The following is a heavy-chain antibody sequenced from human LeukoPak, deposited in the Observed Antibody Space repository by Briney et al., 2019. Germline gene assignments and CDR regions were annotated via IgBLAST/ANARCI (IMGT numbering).Heavy chain of an antibody. Sequence: PSETLSLTCTVSGGSISSYYWSWIRQPPGKGLEWIAYIYYSGSTNYNPSLKSRVTISVDTSKNQFSLKLSTVTAADTAVYYCARVYYSNSYDYWYFDLWGRGTLVTVSS. CDR2: IYYSGST. D-gene: IGHD6-13*01. CDR3: ARVYYSNSYDYWYFDL. CDR1: GGSISSYY. J-gene: IGHJ2*01. V-gene: IGHV4-59*01.